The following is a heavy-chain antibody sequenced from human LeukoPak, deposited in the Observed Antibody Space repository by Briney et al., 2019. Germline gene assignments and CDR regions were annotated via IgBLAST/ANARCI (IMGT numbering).Heavy chain of an antibody. CDR3: AKYLMVLTYYYDSSGYYYDSSSDY. D-gene: IGHD3-22*01. Sequence: PGGSLRLSCAASGFTFDDYAMHWVRQALGKGLEWVSGISWNSGSIGYADSVKGRFTISRDNSKNTLHLQMNSLRAEDTAVYYCAKYLMVLTYYYDSSGYYYDSSSDYWGQGTLVTVSS. V-gene: IGHV3-9*01. CDR1: GFTFDDYA. J-gene: IGHJ4*02. CDR2: ISWNSGSI.